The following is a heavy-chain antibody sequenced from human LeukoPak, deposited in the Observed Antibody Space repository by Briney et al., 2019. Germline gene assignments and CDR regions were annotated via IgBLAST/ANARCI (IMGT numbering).Heavy chain of an antibody. CDR3: AKGHVITSNLDY. CDR1: GGSISSYY. J-gene: IGHJ4*02. Sequence: SETLSLTCTVSGGSISSYYWSWIRQPPGKGLEWIGYMYYSGSTNYNPSLKSRVTISVDTSKNQFSLKLSSVTAADTALYYCAKGHVITSNLDYWGQGTLVTVSS. D-gene: IGHD3-22*01. CDR2: MYYSGST. V-gene: IGHV4-59*01.